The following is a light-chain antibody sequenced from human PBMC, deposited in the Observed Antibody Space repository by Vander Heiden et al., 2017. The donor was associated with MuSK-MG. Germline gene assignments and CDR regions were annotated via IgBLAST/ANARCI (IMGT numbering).Light chain of an antibody. V-gene: IGLV1-40*01. J-gene: IGLJ2*01. CDR1: SSNIGAGYD. CDR2: GNS. Sequence: QSVLTQPTSVSGAPARRVTISCTGSSSNIGAGYDVHWYQQLPGTDHNLLSDGNSNRPSGVPDRFSGSKYGTSASLDTNAPQAEDEADYYGQAYASSLGGWGVGSGGGTKL. CDR3: QAYASSLGGWGVG.